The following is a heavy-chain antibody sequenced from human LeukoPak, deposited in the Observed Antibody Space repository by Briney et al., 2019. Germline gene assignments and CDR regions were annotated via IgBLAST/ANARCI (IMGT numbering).Heavy chain of an antibody. CDR2: IYFSGST. J-gene: IGHJ6*02. Sequence: SETLSLTCTVSGGSISSGDYYWSWIRQPPGKGLEWIGYIYFSGSTYYNPSLKSRVTISVDTSKNQFSLKLSSVTAADTAVYYCARANTGFLEWLSISPYYYYGMDVWGQGTTVTVSS. CDR3: ARANTGFLEWLSISPYYYYGMDV. V-gene: IGHV4-30-4*02. D-gene: IGHD3-3*01. CDR1: GGSISSGDYY.